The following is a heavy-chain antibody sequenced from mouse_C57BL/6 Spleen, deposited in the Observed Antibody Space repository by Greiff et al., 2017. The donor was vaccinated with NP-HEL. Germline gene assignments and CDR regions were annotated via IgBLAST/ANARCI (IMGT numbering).Heavy chain of an antibody. Sequence: EVKLMESGGGLVKPGGSLKLSCAASGFTFSSYAMSWVRQTPEKRLEWVATISDGGSYTYYPDNVKGRFTISRDNAKNNLYLQMSHLKSEDTAMYYCARGDDASAVDYWGQGTSVTVSS. CDR1: GFTFSSYA. D-gene: IGHD2-12*01. V-gene: IGHV5-4*03. J-gene: IGHJ4*01. CDR2: ISDGGSYT. CDR3: ARGDDASAVDY.